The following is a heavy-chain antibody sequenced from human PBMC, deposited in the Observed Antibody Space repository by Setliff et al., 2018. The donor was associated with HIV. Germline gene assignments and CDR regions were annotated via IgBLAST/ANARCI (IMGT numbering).Heavy chain of an antibody. V-gene: IGHV1-69*13. CDR2: IMPIFGTA. CDR1: GGSFSSYG. D-gene: IGHD1-26*01. Sequence: SVKVSCKASGGSFSSYGLSWARQAPGQGLEWMGGIMPIFGTANYAQKFQGRVTIIADASTNTVNMELSSLRSEDTAVYYCARGVDGSYRKFFDNWGQGTLVTVSS. CDR3: ARGVDGSYRKFFDN. J-gene: IGHJ4*02.